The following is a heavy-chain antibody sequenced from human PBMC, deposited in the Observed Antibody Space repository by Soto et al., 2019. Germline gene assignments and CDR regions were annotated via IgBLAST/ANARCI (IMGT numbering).Heavy chain of an antibody. D-gene: IGHD4-4*01. J-gene: IGHJ6*02. CDR3: ARDGPNDYRRYYYGMDV. Sequence: ASVKVSCKASGYTFTSYGISWVRQAPGQGLEWMGWISAYNGNTNYAQKLQGRVTMTTDTSTSTAYMELRSLRSDDTAVYYCARDGPNDYRRYYYGMDVWGQGTTVTVSS. CDR1: GYTFTSYG. V-gene: IGHV1-18*01. CDR2: ISAYNGNT.